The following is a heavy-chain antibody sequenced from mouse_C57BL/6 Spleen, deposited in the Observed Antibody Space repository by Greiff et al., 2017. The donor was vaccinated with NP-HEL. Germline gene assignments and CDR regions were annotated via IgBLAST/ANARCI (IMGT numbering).Heavy chain of an antibody. CDR3: ARGTMVTTGDY. CDR2: ISYDGSN. Sequence: EVKLQESGPGLVKPSQSLSLTCSVTGYSITSGYYWNWIRQFPGNKLEWMGYISYDGSNNYNPSLKKRISITRDTSKNQFFLKLNSVTTEDTATYYCARGTMVTTGDYGGQGTTLTVSS. CDR1: GYSITSGYY. V-gene: IGHV3-6*01. J-gene: IGHJ2*01. D-gene: IGHD2-2*01.